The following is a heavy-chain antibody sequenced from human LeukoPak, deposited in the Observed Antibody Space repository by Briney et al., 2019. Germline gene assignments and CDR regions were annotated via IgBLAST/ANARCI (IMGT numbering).Heavy chain of an antibody. J-gene: IGHJ4*02. CDR1: GFTFSSYA. Sequence: GGSLRLSCAASGFTFSSYAMSWVRQAPGKGLEWVAVISYDGSNKYYADSVKGRFTISRDNSKNTLYLQMNSLRAEDTAVYYCARGLGQLDYWGQGTLVTVSS. D-gene: IGHD3-16*01. CDR3: ARGLGQLDY. CDR2: ISYDGSNK. V-gene: IGHV3-30*04.